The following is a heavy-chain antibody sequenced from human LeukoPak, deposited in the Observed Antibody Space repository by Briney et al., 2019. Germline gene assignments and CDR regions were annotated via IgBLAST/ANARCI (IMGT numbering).Heavy chain of an antibody. CDR2: IYSGGTT. J-gene: IGHJ4*02. CDR1: GFTVSSNY. Sequence: GGSLRLSCAASGFTVSSNYMSWVRQAPGKGLEWVSVIYSGGTTYYADSVKGRFTISRDNSKNTLYLQMNSLRAEDTAVYYCARAVLYYFDYWGQGTLVTVSS. CDR3: ARAVLYYFDY. V-gene: IGHV3-53*01.